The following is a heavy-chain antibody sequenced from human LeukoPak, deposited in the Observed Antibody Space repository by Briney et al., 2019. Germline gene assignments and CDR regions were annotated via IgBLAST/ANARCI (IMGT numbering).Heavy chain of an antibody. D-gene: IGHD4-17*01. CDR1: SGSISSHY. V-gene: IGHV4-59*11. CDR2: IYYSGST. CDR3: ARPSSVPPPGMDV. J-gene: IGHJ6*02. Sequence: PSETLSLTCTVSSGSISSHYWSWIRQPPGKGLEWIGYIYYSGSTNYNPSLKSRVTISIDTSKNQFSLKLSSVTAADTAVYYCARPSSVPPPGMDVWGQGTTVTVSS.